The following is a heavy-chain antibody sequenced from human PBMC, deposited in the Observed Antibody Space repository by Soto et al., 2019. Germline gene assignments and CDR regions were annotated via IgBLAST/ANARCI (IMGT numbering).Heavy chain of an antibody. CDR3: ALGGYNYGRPFDF. V-gene: IGHV4-59*01. CDR2: IYYSGN. D-gene: IGHD5-18*01. CDR1: GGSISNFH. J-gene: IGHJ4*02. Sequence: SETLSLTCNVSGGSISNFHLSWIRQPPGKGLEWIGYIYYSGNYYNPSLTSRVSMSLDKSKNQFSLHLKSVTAADTALYLCALGGYNYGRPFDFWGQGTRVTVSS.